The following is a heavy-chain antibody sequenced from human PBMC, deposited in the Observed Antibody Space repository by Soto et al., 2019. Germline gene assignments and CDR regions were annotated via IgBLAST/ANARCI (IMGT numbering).Heavy chain of an antibody. CDR2: IYYSDSGST. J-gene: IGHJ4*02. V-gene: IGHV4-59*12. CDR1: GGSLSSYY. D-gene: IGHD4-17*01. CDR3: AIRTTVTTRLGY. Sequence: SETLSLTCTVSGGSLSSYYWSWIRQPPGKGLGWIWNIYYSDSGSTNYSPSLKSRVTISVDKSKNQFSLKLSSVTAADTAVYYCAIRTTVTTRLGYWGQGTLVTVSS.